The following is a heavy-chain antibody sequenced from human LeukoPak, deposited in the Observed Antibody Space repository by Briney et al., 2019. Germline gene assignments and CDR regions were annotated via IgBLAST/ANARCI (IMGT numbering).Heavy chain of an antibody. V-gene: IGHV1-2*02. CDR3: ARLVHSGVGEDDY. Sequence: ASVKVSCKAFGYTFTSNYMHWVRQAPGQGLEWMGWINPYSGDTKYAQKFQGRVTVTRDTSISTASMELSRLKSDDTAVYYCARLVHSGVGEDDYWGQGTLVTVSS. J-gene: IGHJ4*02. D-gene: IGHD3-16*01. CDR1: GYTFTSNY. CDR2: INPYSGDT.